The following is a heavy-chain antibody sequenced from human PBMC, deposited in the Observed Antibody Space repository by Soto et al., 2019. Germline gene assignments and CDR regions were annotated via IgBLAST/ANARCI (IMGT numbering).Heavy chain of an antibody. J-gene: IGHJ4*02. V-gene: IGHV3-33*01. CDR3: ARIGTWALNFDY. D-gene: IGHD2-8*01. Sequence: GGSLRLSCAASGFIFSNYHMHWVRQAPGKGLEWVAVIWDDGTNKQYAESVKGRFTISRDNSKNTLFLQMNTLRAEDTAVYYCARIGTWALNFDYWGPGTLVTVSS. CDR2: IWDDGTNK. CDR1: GFIFSNYH.